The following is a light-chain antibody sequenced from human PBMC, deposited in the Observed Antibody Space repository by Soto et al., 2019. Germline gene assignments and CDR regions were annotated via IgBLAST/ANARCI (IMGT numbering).Light chain of an antibody. CDR1: QSIINY. CDR3: QESYSTTYT. V-gene: IGKV1-39*01. CDR2: AAS. Sequence: DIQITQSPSSLSASVGDRVTVTCRASQSIINYLHWYQQKPGKAPRLLIYAASSLQSGVPSRFSGSGSGTDFTLSMSSLQPEDFATYYGQESYSTTYTFGQGTKVEIK. J-gene: IGKJ2*01.